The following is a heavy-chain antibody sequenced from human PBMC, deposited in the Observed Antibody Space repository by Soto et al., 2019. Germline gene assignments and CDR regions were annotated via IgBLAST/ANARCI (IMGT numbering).Heavy chain of an antibody. J-gene: IGHJ4*02. V-gene: IGHV4-34*01. CDR1: GGSLSGYY. CDR3: ARGWGRIFDY. CDR2: INHSGST. D-gene: IGHD7-27*01. Sequence: QVQLQQWGAGLLKPSETLSLTCAVYGGSLSGYYWSWIRQPPGKGLEWIGEINHSGSTNYNPSLKSRVTISVDTSKNQFSLKLSSVTAADTAVYYCARGWGRIFDYWGQGTLVTVSS.